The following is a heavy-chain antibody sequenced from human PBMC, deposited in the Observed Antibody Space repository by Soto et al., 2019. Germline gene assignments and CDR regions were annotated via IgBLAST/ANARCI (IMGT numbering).Heavy chain of an antibody. J-gene: IGHJ4*02. CDR3: ATTLDIVVVVAAQGFDY. CDR1: GYTLTELS. V-gene: IGHV1-24*01. Sequence: ASVKVSCKVSGYTLTELSMHWVRQAPGKGLEWMGGFDPEDGETIYAQKFQGRVTMTEDTSTDTAYMELSSLRSEDTAVYYCATTLDIVVVVAAQGFDYWGQGTQVTVSS. D-gene: IGHD2-15*01. CDR2: FDPEDGET.